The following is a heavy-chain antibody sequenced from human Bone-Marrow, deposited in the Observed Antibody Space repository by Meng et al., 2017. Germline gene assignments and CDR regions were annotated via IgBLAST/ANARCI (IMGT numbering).Heavy chain of an antibody. V-gene: IGHV4-59*12. J-gene: IGHJ4*02. CDR1: GFTFSSYE. Sequence: GSLRLSCAASGFTFSSYEMNWVRQAPGKGLEWIGYIYYSGSTYYNPSLKSRVTISVDTSKNQFSLKLSSVTAADTAVYYCARGQTYGDYPYWGQGTLVTVSS. CDR3: ARGQTYGDYPY. CDR2: IYYSGST. D-gene: IGHD4-17*01.